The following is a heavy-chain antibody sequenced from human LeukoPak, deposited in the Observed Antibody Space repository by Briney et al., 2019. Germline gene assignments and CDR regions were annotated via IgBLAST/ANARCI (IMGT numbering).Heavy chain of an antibody. D-gene: IGHD6-13*01. CDR3: AKARGAAAGTGAFDI. J-gene: IGHJ3*02. V-gene: IGHV3-30*18. CDR2: ISNDGRNK. Sequence: SGGSLRLSCAASGITFSNYGMHWVRQAPGKGLEWVAVISNDGRNKYYADSVKGRFTISRDNSKNTLYVQMNSLRAEDTAVYYCAKARGAAAGTGAFDIWGQGTMVTVSS. CDR1: GITFSNYG.